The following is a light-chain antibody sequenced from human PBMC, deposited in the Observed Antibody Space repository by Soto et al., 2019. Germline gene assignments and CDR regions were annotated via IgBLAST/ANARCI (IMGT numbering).Light chain of an antibody. Sequence: DIMMTQTPLSSPVTLGQPASISCRSSQSLVHSDGNTYLSWLQQRPGQPPRLLIHEISNRFPGVPDRFTGSGAGADFTLTISRVEAEDVGVYYCLQGTHWPPYTFGQGTKLEI. CDR1: QSLVHSDGNTY. V-gene: IGKV2-24*01. CDR2: EIS. CDR3: LQGTHWPPYT. J-gene: IGKJ2*01.